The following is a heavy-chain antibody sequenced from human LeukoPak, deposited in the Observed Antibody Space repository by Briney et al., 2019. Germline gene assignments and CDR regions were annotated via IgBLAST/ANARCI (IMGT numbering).Heavy chain of an antibody. CDR2: IYYSRIT. J-gene: IGHJ4*02. CDR3: ARDKGVVSLDY. D-gene: IGHD3-16*02. Sequence: SETLSLTCTVSGCSISSSDYYWGWHRQPPGQGLVWYSSIYYSRITYYNPSIKRHATTSVDTSKNQFSLKLNSVTPGDAAVYFCARDKGVVSLDYWGQGTLVTVSS. V-gene: IGHV4-39*02. CDR1: GCSISSSDYY.